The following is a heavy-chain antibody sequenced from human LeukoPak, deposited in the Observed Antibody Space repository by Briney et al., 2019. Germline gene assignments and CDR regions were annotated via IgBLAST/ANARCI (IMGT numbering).Heavy chain of an antibody. V-gene: IGHV3-64D*06. CDR3: VKDIVADPPYRPRLGYGYFDL. CDR1: GFTFSSYA. D-gene: IGHD2-21*01. Sequence: PGGSLRLSCSASGFTFSSYAMHWVRQAPGKGLEYVSAISSNGGSTYYADSVKGRFTISRDNSKNTLYLQMSSLRAEDTAVYYCVKDIVADPPYRPRLGYGYFDLWGRGTLVTVSS. CDR2: ISSNGGST. J-gene: IGHJ2*01.